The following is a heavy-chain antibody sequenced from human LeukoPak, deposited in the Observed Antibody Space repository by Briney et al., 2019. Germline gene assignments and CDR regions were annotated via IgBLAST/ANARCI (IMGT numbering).Heavy chain of an antibody. CDR2: INHSGST. CDR1: GGSFSGYY. J-gene: IGHJ4*02. D-gene: IGHD2-2*01. Sequence: PSETLSLTCSVYGGSFSGYYWIWIRQPPGRGLEWIGEINHSGSTNYNPFLKSRVTISVDTSQNQFSLKLRSVTAADTAVYYCAKGSNRCNRGLWGEGILVTVSS. CDR3: AKGSNRCNRGL. V-gene: IGHV4-34*01.